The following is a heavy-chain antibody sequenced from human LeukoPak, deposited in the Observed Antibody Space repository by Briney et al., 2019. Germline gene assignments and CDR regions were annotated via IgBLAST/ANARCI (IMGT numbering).Heavy chain of an antibody. Sequence: AASVKVSCKASGYTFTGYYMHRVRQAPGQGLEWMGWINPNSGGTNYAQKFQGRVTMTRDTSISTAYMELSRLRSDDTAVYYCARDRQGGWPNYFDYWGQGTLVTVSS. J-gene: IGHJ4*02. CDR2: INPNSGGT. V-gene: IGHV1-2*02. D-gene: IGHD6-19*01. CDR1: GYTFTGYY. CDR3: ARDRQGGWPNYFDY.